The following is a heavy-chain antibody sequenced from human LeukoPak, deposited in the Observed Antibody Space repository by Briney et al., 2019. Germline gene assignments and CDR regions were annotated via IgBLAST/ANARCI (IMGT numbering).Heavy chain of an antibody. CDR1: GYTFTSYG. CDR2: MSAYKGNT. CDR3: ARDGEQKTNWDNWFDP. V-gene: IGHV1-18*01. Sequence: SVKDSCKASGYTFTSYGINWVRQPPGQGLEWMGWMSAYKGNTNYAQKLQDRVTMTTDTSTSTVYMELRRLRSDHTAVYYCARDGEQKTNWDNWFDPWGQETLVTVSS. J-gene: IGHJ5*02. D-gene: IGHD1-1*01.